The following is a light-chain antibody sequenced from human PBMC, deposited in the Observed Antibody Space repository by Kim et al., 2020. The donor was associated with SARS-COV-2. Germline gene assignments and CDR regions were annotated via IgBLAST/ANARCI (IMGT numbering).Light chain of an antibody. CDR3: QQANSFPWT. CDR1: QSVLYSSNNKNY. J-gene: IGKJ1*01. CDR2: WAS. V-gene: IGKV4-1*01. Sequence: DIVMTQSPDSLAVSLGERATINCKSSQSVLYSSNNKNYLAWYQQKPGQPPKLLIYWASTRESGVPDRFSGGGSGTDFTLTISSLQPEDFATYYCQQANSFPWTFGQGTKVDIK.